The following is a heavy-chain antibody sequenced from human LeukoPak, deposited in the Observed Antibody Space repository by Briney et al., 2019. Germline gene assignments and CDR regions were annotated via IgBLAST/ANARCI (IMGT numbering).Heavy chain of an antibody. Sequence: GGSLRLSCAASGFTFSDYYMSWIRQAPGKGLEWVSYISSSGSTIYYADSVKGRFTISRDNAKNSLYLQMNSLRAEDTAVYYCARDPDYFRQSRSSAPYYYGMDVWGQGTTVTVSS. CDR3: ARDPDYFRQSRSSAPYYYGMDV. CDR1: GFTFSDYY. V-gene: IGHV3-11*01. D-gene: IGHD2/OR15-2a*01. CDR2: ISSSGSTI. J-gene: IGHJ6*02.